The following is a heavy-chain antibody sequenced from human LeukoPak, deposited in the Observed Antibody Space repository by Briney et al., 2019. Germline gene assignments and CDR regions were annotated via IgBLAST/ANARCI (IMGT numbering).Heavy chain of an antibody. CDR1: GFTFNRFY. D-gene: IGHD3-9*01. CDR3: ANTPKMTGNDAFDI. V-gene: IGHV3-64*04. CDR2: ISSNGATT. Sequence: GGSLRLSCSASGFTFNRFYLHWVRQAPGKGLEFVSHISSNGATTYYADSVKGRFTISRDNSKNTLYLQMNSLRAEDTAVYYCANTPKMTGNDAFDIWGQGTMVTVSS. J-gene: IGHJ3*02.